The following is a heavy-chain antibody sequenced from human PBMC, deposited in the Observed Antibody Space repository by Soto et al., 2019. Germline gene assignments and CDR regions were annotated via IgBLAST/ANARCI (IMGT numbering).Heavy chain of an antibody. J-gene: IGHJ5*02. CDR2: IWYDGSNK. V-gene: IGHV3-33*01. CDR1: GFTFSSYG. CDR3: ARDRRYSSSWYWFDP. Sequence: QVQLVESGGGVVQPGRSLRLSCAASGFTFSSYGMHWVRQAPGKGLEWVAVIWYDGSNKYYADSVKGRFTISRDNSKNTLYLQMNRLRAEDTAVYYCARDRRYSSSWYWFDPWGQGTLVTVSS. D-gene: IGHD6-13*01.